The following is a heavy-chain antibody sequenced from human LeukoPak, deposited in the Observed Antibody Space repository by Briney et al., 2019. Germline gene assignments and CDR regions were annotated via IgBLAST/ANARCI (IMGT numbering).Heavy chain of an antibody. CDR3: AKDDRGNEAPFDY. CDR2: ISYDGSNE. V-gene: IGHV3-30-3*01. J-gene: IGHJ4*02. Sequence: GGSLRLSCAASGFTFSNYAMDWVRQAPGKGLEWVALISYDGSNEYYADSVKGRFTISRDNSKNTLHLQMNSLRAEDTAVFYCAKDDRGNEAPFDYWGQGTLVTVSS. CDR1: GFTFSNYA.